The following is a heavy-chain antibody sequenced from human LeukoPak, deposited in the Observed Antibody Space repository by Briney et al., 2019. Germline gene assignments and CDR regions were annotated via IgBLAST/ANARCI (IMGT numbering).Heavy chain of an antibody. CDR3: ARGVGGGVDDIVVVPAAINKDLDNYYYMDV. V-gene: IGHV1-8*01. CDR2: MNPNSGNT. J-gene: IGHJ6*03. Sequence: ASVKVSCKASGYTFTSYDINWMRQATGQGLEWMGWMNPNSGNTGYAQKFQGRVTMIRNTSISTAYMELSSRRSEDTAVYYCARGVGGGVDDIVVVPAAINKDLDNYYYMDVWGKGTTVTDSS. CDR1: GYTFTSYD. D-gene: IGHD2-2*02.